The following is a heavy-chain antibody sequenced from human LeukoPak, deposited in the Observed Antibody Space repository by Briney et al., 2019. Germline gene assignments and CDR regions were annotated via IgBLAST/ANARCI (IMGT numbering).Heavy chain of an antibody. V-gene: IGHV4-59*01. D-gene: IGHD6-19*01. Sequence: SETLSLTCTVSGGSISSYYWSWIRQPPGKGLEWIEYIYYSGSTNYNPSLKSRVTISVDTSKNQFSLKLSSVTAADTAVYYCARTSSGWKNNWFDPWGQGTLVTVSS. CDR2: IYYSGST. CDR1: GGSISSYY. CDR3: ARTSSGWKNNWFDP. J-gene: IGHJ5*02.